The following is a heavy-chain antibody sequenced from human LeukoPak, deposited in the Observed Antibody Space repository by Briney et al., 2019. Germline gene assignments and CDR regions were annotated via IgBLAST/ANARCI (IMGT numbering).Heavy chain of an antibody. Sequence: GESLKISCQASGYSFTTYWIGWVRQMPGKGLEWMGIIYPGDSDTRYSPSFQGHVTISADKSINTAYLQWSSLRASDTAMYYCATTAPAWGQGTLVTVSS. V-gene: IGHV5-51*01. D-gene: IGHD5-18*01. CDR1: GYSFTTYW. J-gene: IGHJ5*02. CDR2: IYPGDSDT. CDR3: ATTAPA.